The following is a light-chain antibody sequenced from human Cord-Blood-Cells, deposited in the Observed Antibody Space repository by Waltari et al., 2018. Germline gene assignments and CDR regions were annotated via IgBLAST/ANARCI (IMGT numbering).Light chain of an antibody. CDR3: CSYAGSSTSYV. CDR1: SSDVGSYNL. CDR2: EGS. J-gene: IGLJ1*01. V-gene: IGLV2-23*01. Sequence: QSALTQPASVSGSPGQSITISCTGTSSDVGSYNLVSWYQQHPGKAPKLMIYEGSKRPSGCSNRFSGSKSCKTASLTISGLQAEDEADYYCCSYAGSSTSYVFGTGTKGTVL.